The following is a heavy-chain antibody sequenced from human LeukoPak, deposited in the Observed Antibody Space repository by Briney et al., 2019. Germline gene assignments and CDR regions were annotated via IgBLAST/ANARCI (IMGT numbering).Heavy chain of an antibody. J-gene: IGHJ4*02. D-gene: IGHD5-12*01. CDR1: GFTFSSYS. V-gene: IGHV3-21*01. Sequence: GGSLRLSCAASGFTFSSYSMNWVRQAPGKGLEWDSSISSSSSYIYYADSVKGRFTISRDNAKNSLYLQMNSLRAEDTAVYYCARDEVATISDYWGQGTLVTVSS. CDR2: ISSSSSYI. CDR3: ARDEVATISDY.